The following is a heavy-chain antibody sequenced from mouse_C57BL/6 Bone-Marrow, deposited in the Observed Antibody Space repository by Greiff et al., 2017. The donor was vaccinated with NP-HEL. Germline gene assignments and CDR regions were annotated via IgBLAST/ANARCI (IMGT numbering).Heavy chain of an antibody. CDR3: ADFYY. Sequence: QVQLQQSGTALVTPGASVNLSFQASGYTFTSYWMHWLNQRPGQGLEWIGNINPSNGGTNYNDKFKSKATLTVDKSSSTAYMQLSSLTSEDSAVYYCADFYYWGQGTSVTVSS. V-gene: IGHV1-53*01. CDR2: INPSNGGT. J-gene: IGHJ4*01. CDR1: GYTFTSYW.